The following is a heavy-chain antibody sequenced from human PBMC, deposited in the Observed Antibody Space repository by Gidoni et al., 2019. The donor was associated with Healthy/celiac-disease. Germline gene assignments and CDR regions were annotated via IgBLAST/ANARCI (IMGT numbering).Heavy chain of an antibody. CDR3: ASSYCGGDCYSNYFDY. CDR2: IIPIFGTA. CDR1: GGTFSSYA. J-gene: IGHJ4*02. Sequence: QVQLVQSGAEVKKPGSSVTVSCKASGGTFSSYAISWVRQAPGQGLEWMGGIIPIFGTANYAQKFQGRVTITADESTSTAYMELSSLRSEDTAVYYCASSYCGGDCYSNYFDYWGQGTLVTVSS. V-gene: IGHV1-69*01. D-gene: IGHD2-21*02.